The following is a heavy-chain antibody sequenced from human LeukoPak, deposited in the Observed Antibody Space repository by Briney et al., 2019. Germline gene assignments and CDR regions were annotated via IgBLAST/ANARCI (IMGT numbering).Heavy chain of an antibody. CDR2: IWYDGSKK. Sequence: SGRSLRLTCAASGFPFSSYAMHWVRQAPGKGLEWVAVIWYDGSKKYYGDSVKGRFTTSRDNSKNTLYLQVNSLRAEDTAVYYCARIYCGGDCLDAAPLRDGFDLWGKGTMVTVSS. CDR3: ARIYCGGDCLDAAPLRDGFDL. J-gene: IGHJ3*01. D-gene: IGHD2-21*02. V-gene: IGHV3-33*01. CDR1: GFPFSSYA.